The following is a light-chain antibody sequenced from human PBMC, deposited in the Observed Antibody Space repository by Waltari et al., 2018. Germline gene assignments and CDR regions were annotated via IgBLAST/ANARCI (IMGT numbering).Light chain of an antibody. CDR3: QRYGSP. Sequence: ELVLTQSPGTLSLSPGERATLSCRASQSVSSSYLAWYQQKPGQAPRLLIYGASSRATGIPDRFSGSGSGTDFTLTISRLEPEDFAVYYCQRYGSPFGQGTKVEIK. J-gene: IGKJ1*01. V-gene: IGKV3-20*01. CDR1: QSVSSSY. CDR2: GAS.